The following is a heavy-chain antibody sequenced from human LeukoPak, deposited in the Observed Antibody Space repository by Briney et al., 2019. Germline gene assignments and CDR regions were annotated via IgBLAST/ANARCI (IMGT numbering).Heavy chain of an antibody. D-gene: IGHD3-10*01. V-gene: IGHV4-39*01. CDR3: ARAPPLLWFGELLYWANEYFDY. CDR1: GGSISSSSYY. Sequence: SETLSLTCTVSGGSISSSSYYWGWIRQPTGKGQEWIGSIYYSGSTYYNPSLKSRVTISVDTSKNQFSLKLSSVTAADTAVYYCARAPPLLWFGELLYWANEYFDYWGQGTLVTVSS. J-gene: IGHJ4*02. CDR2: IYYSGST.